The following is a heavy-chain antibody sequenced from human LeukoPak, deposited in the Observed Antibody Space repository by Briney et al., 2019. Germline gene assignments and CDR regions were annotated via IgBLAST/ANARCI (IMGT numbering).Heavy chain of an antibody. V-gene: IGHV1-46*01. CDR2: INPSGGST. D-gene: IGHD2-2*01. CDR3: ARAPQKSSPPDY. Sequence: ASVKVACMASGYTFTSYYMHWVRQAPGQGLEWMGIINPSGGSTSYVQKFQGRVTMTRDMATSTVYIELRSVRSGDTAVYYCARAPQKSSPPDYWGQGTLVTVSS. J-gene: IGHJ4*02. CDR1: GYTFTSYY.